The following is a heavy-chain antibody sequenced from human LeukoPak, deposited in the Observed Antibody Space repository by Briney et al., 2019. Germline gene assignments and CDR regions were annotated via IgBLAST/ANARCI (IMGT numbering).Heavy chain of an antibody. J-gene: IGHJ6*03. CDR2: INHSGST. V-gene: IGHV4-34*01. CDR1: GGSFSGYY. Sequence: SETLSLTCAVYGGSFSGYYWSWIRQPPGKGLEWIGEINHSGSTNYNPSLKSRVTISVDTSKNQFSLKLSSVTAADTAVYYCARRLAGVDYYSSGRYYYYMDVWGKGTTVTVSS. CDR3: ARRLAGVDYYSSGRYYYYMDV. D-gene: IGHD3-10*01.